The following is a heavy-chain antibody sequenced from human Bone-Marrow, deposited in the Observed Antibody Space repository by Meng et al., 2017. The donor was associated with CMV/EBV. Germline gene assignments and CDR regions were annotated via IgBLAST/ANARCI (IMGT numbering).Heavy chain of an antibody. V-gene: IGHV3-53*01. CDR3: SGEYQLHSSYYYGMDV. Sequence: GESLKISCAASGFTVSYNYMSWVRQAPGKGLEWVSLIYSDGSTYYTDSVRGRFTISGDNSKNTLYLQMNSLKTEDTAVYYCSGEYQLHSSYYYGMDVWGQGTTVTVSS. J-gene: IGHJ6*02. CDR1: GFTVSYNY. CDR2: IYSDGST. D-gene: IGHD2-2*01.